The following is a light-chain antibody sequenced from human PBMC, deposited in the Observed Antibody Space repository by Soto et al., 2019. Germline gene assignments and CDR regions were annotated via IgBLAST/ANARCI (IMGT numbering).Light chain of an antibody. CDR2: GNS. CDR1: SSNIGAGYD. V-gene: IGLV1-40*01. J-gene: IGLJ2*01. Sequence: QSVLTQPPSVSGAPGQRVTISCTGSSSNIGAGYDVHWYQQLPGTAPKLLIYGNSNRPSGVPDRFSGSKSGTSAPLAITGHQAEDDADYYCQSYDSSLSVVFGGGTQLTVL. CDR3: QSYDSSLSVV.